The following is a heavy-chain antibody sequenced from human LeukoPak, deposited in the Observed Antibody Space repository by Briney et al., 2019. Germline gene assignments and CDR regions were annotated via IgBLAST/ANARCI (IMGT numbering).Heavy chain of an antibody. CDR1: GGSISSYY. D-gene: IGHD3-3*01. CDR2: IYYSGST. V-gene: IGHV4-59*05. CDR3: ARRTGLRFLEGTEFDY. Sequence: SETLSLTCTVSGGSISSYYWSWIRQPPGKGLEWIGSIYYSGSTYYNPSLKSRVTISVDTSKNQFSLKLSSVTAADTAVYYCARRTGLRFLEGTEFDYWGQGTLVTVSS. J-gene: IGHJ4*02.